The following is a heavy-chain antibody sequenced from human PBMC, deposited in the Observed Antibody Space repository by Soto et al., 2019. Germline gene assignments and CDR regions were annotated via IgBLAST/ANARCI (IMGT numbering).Heavy chain of an antibody. J-gene: IGHJ3*02. CDR2: INWNDDE. D-gene: IGHD2-15*01. CDR1: GFSLNTRAVG. V-gene: IGHV2-5*01. CDR3: THRHDLGGFDI. Sequence: QITLKESGPTLVKPTQTLTLTCTFSGFSLNTRAVGVGWIRQAPGKALEWLALINWNDDERYCPSLKDRLTITKDTSKNHVVLTITNNGPVDTATYYCTHRHDLGGFDIWGQGTAVTVSS.